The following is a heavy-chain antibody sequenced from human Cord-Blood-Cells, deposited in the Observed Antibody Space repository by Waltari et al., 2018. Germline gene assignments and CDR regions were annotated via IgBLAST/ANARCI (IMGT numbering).Heavy chain of an antibody. CDR2: INHSGST. D-gene: IGHD6-19*01. Sequence: QVQLQQWGAGLLKPSETLSLTCAVHGGSFSGYYWSWIRQPPGKGLEWIGEINHSGSTNYNPSLKSRVTISVDTSKNQFSLKLSSVTAADTAVYYCARPAVVGAFDIWGQGTMVTVSS. J-gene: IGHJ3*02. CDR1: GGSFSGYY. CDR3: ARPAVVGAFDI. V-gene: IGHV4-34*01.